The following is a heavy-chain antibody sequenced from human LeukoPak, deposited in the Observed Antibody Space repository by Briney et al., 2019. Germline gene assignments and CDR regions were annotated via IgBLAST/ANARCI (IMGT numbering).Heavy chain of an antibody. Sequence: ASVKVSCKASGYTFTSYGISWVRQAPGQGLEWMGWICAYNGNTNYAQKLQGRVTMTTDTSTSTAYMELRSLRSDDTAVYYCARDHEVLRYFDWLLEPPDYWGQGTLVTVSS. CDR1: GYTFTSYG. V-gene: IGHV1-18*01. D-gene: IGHD3-9*01. CDR2: ICAYNGNT. CDR3: ARDHEVLRYFDWLLEPPDY. J-gene: IGHJ4*02.